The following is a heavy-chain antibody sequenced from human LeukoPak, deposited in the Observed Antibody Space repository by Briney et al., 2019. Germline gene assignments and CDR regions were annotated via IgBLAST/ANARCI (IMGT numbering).Heavy chain of an antibody. Sequence: PGGSLRLSCAASGFTFSSYAMSWVRQAPGKGLEWVSAISGSGGSTYYADSVKGRFTISRDNAKNSLYLQMNSLRAEDTAVYYCARANGGYSSNWFDPWGQGTLVTVSS. CDR3: ARANGGYSSNWFDP. J-gene: IGHJ5*02. CDR1: GFTFSSYA. CDR2: ISGSGGST. D-gene: IGHD5-18*01. V-gene: IGHV3-23*01.